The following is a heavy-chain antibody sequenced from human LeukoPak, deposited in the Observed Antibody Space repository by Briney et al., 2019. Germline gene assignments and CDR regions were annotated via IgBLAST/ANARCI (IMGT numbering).Heavy chain of an antibody. D-gene: IGHD3-3*01. V-gene: IGHV1-8*01. CDR2: MNPNSGNT. CDR3: ARVARGIFGVGFAFDI. Sequence: GASVKVSCKASGYTFTSYDINWVRQATGQGLEWMGWMNPNSGNTGYAQKFQGRVTMTRDTSISTAYMELSRLRSDDTAVYYCARVARGIFGVGFAFDIWGQGTMVTVSS. CDR1: GYTFTSYD. J-gene: IGHJ3*02.